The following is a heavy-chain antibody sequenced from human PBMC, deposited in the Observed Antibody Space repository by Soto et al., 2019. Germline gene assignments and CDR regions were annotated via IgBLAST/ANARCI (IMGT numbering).Heavy chain of an antibody. Sequence: GGSLRLSCATSGLTFSNYAMSWVRQAPGGGLEWVSPMSGSSSTTYYADSVRGRFTISRDRSKNTLYLQMSSLRAEDTALYYCAKNQERELPRVIDFWGQGTLVTVSS. D-gene: IGHD1-7*01. V-gene: IGHV3-23*01. CDR3: AKNQERELPRVIDF. CDR2: MSGSSSTT. J-gene: IGHJ4*02. CDR1: GLTFSNYA.